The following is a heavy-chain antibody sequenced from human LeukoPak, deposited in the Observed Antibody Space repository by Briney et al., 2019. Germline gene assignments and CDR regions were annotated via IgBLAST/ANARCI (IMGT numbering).Heavy chain of an antibody. D-gene: IGHD6-19*01. J-gene: IGHJ6*03. CDR3: AREGGIVVAGTWGRNSYYMDV. CDR2: INQDGSGK. CDR1: GFTFSSYW. Sequence: PGGSLRLSCAASGFTFSSYWMSWVRQAPGKGLEWVADINQDGSGKYFVDSVKGRFTISRDNAKNSLYLQMNSLRAEDTAVYYCAREGGIVVAGTWGRNSYYMDVWGKGTTVTVSS. V-gene: IGHV3-7*01.